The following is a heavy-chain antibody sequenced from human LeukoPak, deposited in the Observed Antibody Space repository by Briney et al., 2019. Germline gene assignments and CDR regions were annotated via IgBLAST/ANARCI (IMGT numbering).Heavy chain of an antibody. Sequence: SQTLSLTCSVSGGSISSGSYYWSWIRQPAGKGLEWIGRIYTSGSTNYNPSLKSRVTMSVDTSKNQFSLKLSFVTAADTAVYYCARVTVFGVVTDYYYYYYMDVWGKGTTVTVSS. CDR2: IYTSGST. CDR1: GGSISSGSYY. J-gene: IGHJ6*03. CDR3: ARVTVFGVVTDYYYYYYMDV. D-gene: IGHD3-3*01. V-gene: IGHV4-61*02.